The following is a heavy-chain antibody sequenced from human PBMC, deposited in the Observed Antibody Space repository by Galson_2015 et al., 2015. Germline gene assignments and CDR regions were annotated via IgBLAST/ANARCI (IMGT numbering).Heavy chain of an antibody. CDR1: EFTFSSYA. CDR2: ISGSGGST. D-gene: IGHD6-13*01. CDR3: AKVSKSKYSSSWTFDY. V-gene: IGHV3-23*01. J-gene: IGHJ4*02. Sequence: SLRLSCAASEFTFSSYAMNWVRQAPGKGLEWVSVISGSGGSTYYADSVKGRFTISRDNSKNTLYMQVNSLRAEDTAVYYCAKVSKSKYSSSWTFDYWGQGTLVTVSS.